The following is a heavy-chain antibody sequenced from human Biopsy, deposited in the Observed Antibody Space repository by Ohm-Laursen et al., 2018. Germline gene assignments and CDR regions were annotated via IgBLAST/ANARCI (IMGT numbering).Heavy chain of an antibody. V-gene: IGHV4-59*08. D-gene: IGHD1-26*01. CDR3: ARHAPSYSGSYWRYFDL. Sequence: SETLSLTCTVSGCPISSYYWSWIRQPPGKGLEWIGYIYYTGSTNYNSSLKSRVTISVDTSMNHLSQRLTFVTAADTAVYYCARHAPSYSGSYWRYFDLWGRGTLVTVSS. J-gene: IGHJ2*01. CDR1: GCPISSYY. CDR2: IYYTGST.